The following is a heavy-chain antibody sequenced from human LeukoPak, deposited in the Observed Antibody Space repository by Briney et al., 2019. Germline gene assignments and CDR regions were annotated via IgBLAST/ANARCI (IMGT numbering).Heavy chain of an antibody. CDR3: AKVALYCSSTSCYDIGAMDV. D-gene: IGHD2-2*01. CDR2: ISYDVSNK. J-gene: IGHJ6*02. V-gene: IGHV3-30*18. Sequence: GWSLRLSCAASGFTFSSYGMHWVRQAPGKWLEWAAVISYDVSNKYYADSVNGRFTISRDNSKNTLYLQMNSLRAEDTAVYYCAKVALYCSSTSCYDIGAMDVWGQGTTATVSS. CDR1: GFTFSSYG.